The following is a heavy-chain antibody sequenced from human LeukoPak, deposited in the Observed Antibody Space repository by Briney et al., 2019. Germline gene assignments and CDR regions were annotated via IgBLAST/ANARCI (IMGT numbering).Heavy chain of an antibody. CDR2: INHSGST. CDR3: SRRPVDYGDFRNWFDP. Sequence: PSETLSLTCAVYGGSFSGYYWSWIRQPPGKGLEWIGEINHSGSTNYNPSLKSRVTISVDTSKNQFSLKLSSVTAADTAVYYCSRRPVDYGDFRNWFDPWGQGTLVTVSS. D-gene: IGHD4-17*01. CDR1: GGSFSGYY. J-gene: IGHJ5*02. V-gene: IGHV4-34*01.